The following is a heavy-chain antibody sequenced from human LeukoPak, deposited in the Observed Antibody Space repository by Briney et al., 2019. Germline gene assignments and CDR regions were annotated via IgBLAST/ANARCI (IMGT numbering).Heavy chain of an antibody. Sequence: GGSLRLSCAASGFTFSSYAMHWVRQAPGKGLEWVAVISYDGSNKYYADPVKGRFTIPRDNSKNTLYLQMNSLRAEDTAVYYCARVRYGDLTFDYWGQGTLVTVSS. CDR3: ARVRYGDLTFDY. V-gene: IGHV3-30-3*01. J-gene: IGHJ4*02. CDR2: ISYDGSNK. CDR1: GFTFSSYA. D-gene: IGHD4-17*01.